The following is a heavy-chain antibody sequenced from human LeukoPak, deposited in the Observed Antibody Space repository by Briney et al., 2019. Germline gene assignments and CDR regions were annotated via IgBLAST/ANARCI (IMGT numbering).Heavy chain of an antibody. J-gene: IGHJ6*03. D-gene: IGHD3-10*01. Sequence: SQTLSLTCTVSGGSISSGSYYWSWVRQPAGKGLEWIGRIYTSGSTNYNPSLKSRVTISVDTSKNQFSLKLSSVTAADTAVYYCARDSGYMDVWGKGTTVTVSS. CDR1: GGSISSGSYY. CDR3: ARDSGYMDV. CDR2: IYTSGST. V-gene: IGHV4-61*02.